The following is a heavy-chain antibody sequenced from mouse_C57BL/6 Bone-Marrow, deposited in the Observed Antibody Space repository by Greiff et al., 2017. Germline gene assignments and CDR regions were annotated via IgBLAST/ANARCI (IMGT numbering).Heavy chain of an antibody. CDR3: ARGYGYDYAMDY. CDR1: GYSFTDYN. V-gene: IGHV1-39*01. Sequence: EVKLQQSGPELVKPGASVKISCKASGYSFTDYNMNWVKQSNGQSLEWIGVIYPKYGTTSYNQKFKGKATLTVDQSSSTAYMQLNSLTSEDSAVFYGARGYGYDYAMDYWGQGTSVTVSS. CDR2: IYPKYGTT. D-gene: IGHD2-2*01. J-gene: IGHJ4*01.